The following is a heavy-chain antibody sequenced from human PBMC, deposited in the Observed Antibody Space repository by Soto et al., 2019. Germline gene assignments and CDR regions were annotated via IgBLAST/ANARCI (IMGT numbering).Heavy chain of an antibody. V-gene: IGHV3-7*05. CDR1: GFTFSSYW. CDR2: IKQDGSEK. Sequence: GGSLRLSCAASGFTFSSYWMSWVRQAPGKGLEWVANIKQDGSEKYYVDSVKGRFTISRDNAKNSLYLQMNSLRAEDTAVYYCARDTRITIFGVVITYYGTDVWGQGTTVTVSS. J-gene: IGHJ6*02. D-gene: IGHD3-3*01. CDR3: ARDTRITIFGVVITYYGTDV.